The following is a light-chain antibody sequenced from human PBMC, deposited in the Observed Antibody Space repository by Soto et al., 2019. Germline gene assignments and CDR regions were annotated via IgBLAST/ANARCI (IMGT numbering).Light chain of an antibody. V-gene: IGKV3-15*01. Sequence: EILMTQSPSTLAVSPGERATLSCRASQSVSSNLAWYQQKPGQAPRLLIYGASTRATGIPATFSGSGSGTEFTLTIGSLQSEDFAVYYCQQRSNWTPITFGQGTRLEI. CDR2: GAS. J-gene: IGKJ5*01. CDR1: QSVSSN. CDR3: QQRSNWTPIT.